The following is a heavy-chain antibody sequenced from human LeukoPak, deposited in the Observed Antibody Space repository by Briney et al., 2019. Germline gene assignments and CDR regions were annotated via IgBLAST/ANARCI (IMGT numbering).Heavy chain of an antibody. V-gene: IGHV3-23*01. CDR1: GFTFSSYA. D-gene: IGHD3-22*01. CDR2: ISGSGGST. CDR3: AKLVRGYYDSSGYHYGAFDI. Sequence: GGSLRLSCAASGFTFSSYAMSWVRQAPGKGLEWVSAISGSGGSTYHADSVKGRFTISRDNSKNTLYLQMNSLRAEDTAVYYCAKLVRGYYDSSGYHYGAFDIWGQGTMVTVSS. J-gene: IGHJ3*02.